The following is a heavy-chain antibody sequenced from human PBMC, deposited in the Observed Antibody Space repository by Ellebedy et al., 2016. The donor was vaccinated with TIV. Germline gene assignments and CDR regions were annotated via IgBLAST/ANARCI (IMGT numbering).Heavy chain of an antibody. CDR1: GFTFSSFG. CDR2: ISYDGSTK. J-gene: IGHJ6*02. Sequence: PGGSLRLSCAASGFTFSSFGMHSVRQAPGKGLEWVAVISYDGSTKYYADSVKGRFTISRDNSKDTRYLQMNSLRADDTGVYSCAKMYGFDWLSPPGVWGQGTTVTVSS. CDR3: AKMYGFDWLSPPGV. D-gene: IGHD3-9*01. V-gene: IGHV3-30*18.